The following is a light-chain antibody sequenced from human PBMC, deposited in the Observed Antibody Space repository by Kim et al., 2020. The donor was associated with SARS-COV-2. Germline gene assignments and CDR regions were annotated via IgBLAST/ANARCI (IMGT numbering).Light chain of an antibody. CDR2: DAS. CDR3: QQYNDWPPLT. J-gene: IGKJ5*01. V-gene: IGKV3-15*01. CDR1: QSVRIN. Sequence: LGERATFSCRASQSVRINLSWYQQKPGQAPRLLIYDASNRATGIPVRFSGSGSGTEFTLTISSLQSEDFAVYYCQQYNDWPPLTFGQGTRLEIK.